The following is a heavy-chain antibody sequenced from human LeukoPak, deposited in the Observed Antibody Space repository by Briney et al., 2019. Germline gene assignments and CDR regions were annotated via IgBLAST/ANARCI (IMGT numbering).Heavy chain of an antibody. Sequence: GGSLRLSCAASGFTFNSYAMSWVRQAPGKGLEWVSAISGSGGSTYYADSVKGRFTISRDNAKNSLYLQMNSLRAEDTAVYYCARFVGQLVARGPHDYWGQGTLVTVSS. CDR2: ISGSGGST. V-gene: IGHV3-23*01. CDR3: ARFVGQLVARGPHDY. D-gene: IGHD6-6*01. J-gene: IGHJ4*02. CDR1: GFTFNSYA.